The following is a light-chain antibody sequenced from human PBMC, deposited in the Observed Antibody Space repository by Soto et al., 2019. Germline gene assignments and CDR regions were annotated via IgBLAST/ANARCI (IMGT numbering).Light chain of an antibody. J-gene: IGKJ1*01. V-gene: IGKV3-20*01. CDR2: SVS. CDR3: YQYGSTPPT. CDR1: QSVTNNQ. Sequence: EIVLTLSSGTLSLSPGERATLSCRASQSVTNNQFAWCRHKPGQAPMLLILSVSNKATGIPDRFSSSGSGTDFTLTISRLEPEDFVVFYCYQYGSTPPTFGQVTMVYIK.